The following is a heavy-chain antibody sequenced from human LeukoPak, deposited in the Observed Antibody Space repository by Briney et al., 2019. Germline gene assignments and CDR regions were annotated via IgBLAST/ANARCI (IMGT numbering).Heavy chain of an antibody. J-gene: IGHJ4*02. CDR1: GGSISSYY. CDR3: ARGIGIAVAQWRVLFDY. CDR2: IYYSGST. D-gene: IGHD6-19*01. V-gene: IGHV4-59*01. Sequence: SETLSLTCTVSGGSISSYYWSWIRQPPGKGLEWIGYIYYSGSTNYNPSLKSRATISVDTSKNQFSLKLSSVTAADTAVYYCARGIGIAVAQWRVLFDYWGQGTLVTVSS.